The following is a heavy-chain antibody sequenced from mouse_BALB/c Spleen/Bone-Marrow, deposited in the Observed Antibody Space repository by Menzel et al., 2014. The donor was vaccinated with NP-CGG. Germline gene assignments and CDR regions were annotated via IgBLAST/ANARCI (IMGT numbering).Heavy chain of an antibody. CDR2: IDPANGNT. CDR3: ALYYDYDVGY. J-gene: IGHJ2*01. CDR1: GFNIKDTY. Sequence: VQLQQSGAELVKPGASVKLSCTASGFNIKDTYMHWVKQRPEQGLEWIGRIDPANGNTKYDPKFQGKAPITADTSSNTAYLQLSSLTSEDTAVYYCALYYDYDVGYWGQGTTLTVSS. D-gene: IGHD2-4*01. V-gene: IGHV14-3*02.